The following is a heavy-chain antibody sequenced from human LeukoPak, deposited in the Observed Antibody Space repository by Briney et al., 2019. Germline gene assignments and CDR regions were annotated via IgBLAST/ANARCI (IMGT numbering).Heavy chain of an antibody. CDR1: GGSISSGGYY. V-gene: IGHV4-31*03. J-gene: IGHJ4*02. CDR2: IYYSGST. Sequence: PSETLSLTCTVSGGSISSGGYYWSWIRQHPGKRLEWIGYIYYSGSTYYNPSLKSRVTISVDTSKNQFSLKLSSVTAADTAVYYCARGTVLLWFGELSRFVDYWGQRTLVTVSS. CDR3: ARGTVLLWFGELSRFVDY. D-gene: IGHD3-10*01.